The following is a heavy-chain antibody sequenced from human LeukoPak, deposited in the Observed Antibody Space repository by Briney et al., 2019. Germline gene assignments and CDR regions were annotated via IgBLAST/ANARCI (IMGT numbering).Heavy chain of an antibody. D-gene: IGHD3-10*01. CDR3: ARTVEYYGSGSYYNVDYFDY. V-gene: IGHV7-4-1*02. Sequence: ASVKVSCKASGYTFTSYAMNWVRQAPGQGLEWMGWINTNTGNPTYAQGFTGRFVFSLDTSVSTAYLQISSLKAEDTAVYYCARTVEYYGSGSYYNVDYFDYWGQGTLVTVSS. CDR2: INTNTGNP. CDR1: GYTFTSYA. J-gene: IGHJ4*02.